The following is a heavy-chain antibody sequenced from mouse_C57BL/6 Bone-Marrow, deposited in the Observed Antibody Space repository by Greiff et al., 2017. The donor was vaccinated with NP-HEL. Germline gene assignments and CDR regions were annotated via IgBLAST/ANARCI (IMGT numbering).Heavy chain of an antibody. CDR1: GYAFSSSW. D-gene: IGHD1-1*01. CDR2: IYPGDGDT. Sequence: QVQLQQSGPELVKPGASVKISCKASGYAFSSSWMNWVKQRPGKGLEWIGRIYPGDGDTNYNGKFKGKATLTADKSSSTAYMQLSSLTSEDSAVYFCARGTTVSSYYFDYWGQGTTLTVSS. J-gene: IGHJ2*01. V-gene: IGHV1-82*01. CDR3: ARGTTVSSYYFDY.